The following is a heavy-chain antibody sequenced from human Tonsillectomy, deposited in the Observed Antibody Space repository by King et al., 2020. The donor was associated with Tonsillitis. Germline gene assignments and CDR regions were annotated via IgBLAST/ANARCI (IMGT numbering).Heavy chain of an antibody. V-gene: IGHV4-39*01. CDR1: GGSISSSSYY. D-gene: IGHD3-22*01. CDR3: ARAPDSSGYYVR. Sequence: LQLQESGPGLVKSSETLSLTCTVSGGSISSSSYYWGWIRQPPGKGLEWIGTIYYSGSTFYNPSLKSRVTISVDTSKNQFSLRLTSVTAADTAVYYCARAPDSSGYYVRWGQGTLVTVSS. J-gene: IGHJ4*02. CDR2: IYYSGST.